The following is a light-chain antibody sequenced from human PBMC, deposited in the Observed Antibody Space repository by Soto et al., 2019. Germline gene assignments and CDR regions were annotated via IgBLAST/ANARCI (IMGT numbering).Light chain of an antibody. Sequence: DIQMTQSPSTLSASVGDRVTITCRASQSISSWLAWYQQKPGKAPKLLIYKASTLGSGVPSNFSGSGSGTEFTLTISSLQPEDFATYYCQLYNSYPWPFGQGTKVDVK. J-gene: IGKJ1*01. CDR1: QSISSW. V-gene: IGKV1-5*03. CDR3: QLYNSYPWP. CDR2: KAS.